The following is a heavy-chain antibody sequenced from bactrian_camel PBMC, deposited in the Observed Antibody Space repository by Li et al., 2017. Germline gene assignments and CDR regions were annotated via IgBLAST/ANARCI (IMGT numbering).Heavy chain of an antibody. J-gene: IGHJ6*01. Sequence: QVQLVESGGGSVQAGGSLRLSCEASRPQPQDTASLYTFDSACMGWFRQAPGKEPEGVAAIVSDDTTTYGDSVKGRFTISKDSAKNILYLQMNSLKPEDTAMYYCAARSVGWCPLFEHWLGKRAYTPGWYFANWGQGTQVTVS. D-gene: IGHD1*01. V-gene: IGHV3S53*01. CDR1: RPQPQDTASLYTFDSA. CDR3: AARSVGWCPLFEHWLGKRAYTPGWYFAN. CDR2: IVSDDTT.